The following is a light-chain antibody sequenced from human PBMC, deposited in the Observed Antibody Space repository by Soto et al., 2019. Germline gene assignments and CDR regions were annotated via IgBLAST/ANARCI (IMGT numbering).Light chain of an antibody. J-gene: IGLJ2*01. Sequence: QSVLTQPASVSGSPGQSITISCTGTSSDVGGYNYVSWYQQHPGKAPKLMIYDVSNRPSGVSNRFSGSKSGNTASLTISGLQAADEADYYCSSYTSSSTLVFGGGTKGTVL. CDR3: SSYTSSSTLV. CDR1: SSDVGGYNY. V-gene: IGLV2-14*01. CDR2: DVS.